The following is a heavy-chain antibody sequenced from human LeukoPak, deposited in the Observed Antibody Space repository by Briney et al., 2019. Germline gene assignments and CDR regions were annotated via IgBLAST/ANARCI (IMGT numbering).Heavy chain of an antibody. CDR2: IYYSGST. V-gene: IGHV4-31*03. D-gene: IGHD4-23*01. CDR1: GGSISSGGYY. CDR3: ARDFGGYYYFDY. J-gene: IGHJ4*02. Sequence: SQTLSLTCTVSGGSISSGGYYWSWIRQHPGKGLEWIGYIYYSGSTYYNPSLKSRVTISVDTSKNQFSLELSSVTAADTAVYYCARDFGGYYYFDYWGQGTLVTVSS.